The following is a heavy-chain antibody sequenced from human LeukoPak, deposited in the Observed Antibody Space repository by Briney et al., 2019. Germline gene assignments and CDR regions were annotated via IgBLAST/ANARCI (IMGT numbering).Heavy chain of an antibody. CDR3: ARTDGYNYYDY. CDR1: GGSFSGYD. D-gene: IGHD5-24*01. Sequence: PSETLSLTCAVYGGSFSGYDWSWIRQPPGKGLEWIGEINHSGSTNYRPSLKSRVTISVDTSKNHFSLKVRSVTAADTAVYYCARTDGYNYYDYWGQGTLVTVSS. CDR2: INHSGST. V-gene: IGHV4-34*01. J-gene: IGHJ4*02.